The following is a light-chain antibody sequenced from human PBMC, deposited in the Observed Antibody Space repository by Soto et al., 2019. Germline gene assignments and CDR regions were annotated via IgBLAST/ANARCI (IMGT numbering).Light chain of an antibody. J-gene: IGLJ3*02. V-gene: IGLV2-14*01. CDR1: SNDVGGYNF. CDR3: TSYTSSSTLV. Sequence: QPASVSGSPGQSITISCTGTSNDVGGYNFVSWYQQHPGKAPKLMIYDVSNRPSGVSNRFSGSKSGNTASLTISGLLAEDEADYYCTSYTSSSTLVFGGGTKLTVL. CDR2: DVS.